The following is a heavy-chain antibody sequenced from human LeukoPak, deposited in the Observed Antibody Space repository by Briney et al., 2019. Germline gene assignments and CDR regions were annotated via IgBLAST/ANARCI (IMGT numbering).Heavy chain of an antibody. D-gene: IGHD6-13*01. CDR3: ARDYSSLFDY. CDR1: GYTFTSYY. Sequence: ASVKVSCKASGYTFTSYYMHWVRQAPGQGLEWMGIINPSGGSTSYAQKFQGRVTITRDMSTSTVYMELSSLRSEDTAVYYCARDYSSLFDYWGQGTLVTVSS. CDR2: INPSGGST. J-gene: IGHJ4*02. V-gene: IGHV1-46*01.